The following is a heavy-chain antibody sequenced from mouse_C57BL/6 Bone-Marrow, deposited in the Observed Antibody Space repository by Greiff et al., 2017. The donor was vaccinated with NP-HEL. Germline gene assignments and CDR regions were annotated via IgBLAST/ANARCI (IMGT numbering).Heavy chain of an antibody. CDR1: GYTFTGYW. CDR3: GYSNYPYWYFDV. J-gene: IGHJ1*03. CDR2: ILPGSGST. Sequence: QVQLKESGAELMKPGASVKLSCKATGYTFTGYWIEWVKQRPGHGLEWIGEILPGSGSTNYNEKFKGKAKFTADTSSNTAYMQLSSLTTEDSAIYYCGYSNYPYWYFDVWGTGTTVTVSS. V-gene: IGHV1-9*01. D-gene: IGHD2-5*01.